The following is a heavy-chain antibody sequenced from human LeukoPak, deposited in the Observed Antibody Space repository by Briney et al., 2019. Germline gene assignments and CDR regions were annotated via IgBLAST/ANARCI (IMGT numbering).Heavy chain of an antibody. J-gene: IGHJ4*02. CDR2: IYYSGST. CDR3: ARVRRLVNAMTPYFDH. CDR1: GGSISSYY. D-gene: IGHD4-23*01. Sequence: PSETLSLTCTVSGGSISSYYWSWIRQTPGKGLEWIGYIYYSGSTNYNPSLKSRVTISVDTSKNQFSLRLSSVTAADTAVYYCARVRRLVNAMTPYFDHWGQGTQVTVSS. V-gene: IGHV4-59*01.